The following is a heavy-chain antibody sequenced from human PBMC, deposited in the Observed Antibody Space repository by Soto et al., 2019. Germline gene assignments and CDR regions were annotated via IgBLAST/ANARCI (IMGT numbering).Heavy chain of an antibody. CDR2: ISHTGST. Sequence: QLQLQESGSGLVKPSQTLSLTCGVSGGSITSGNTYSWSWIRQPPGKGLEWIGSISHTGSTSYNPSLKSRVAMSVDKSKNQFSLKLSSVTAADTAVYYCARAVTPYFGTWFDPWGQGTLVTVSS. V-gene: IGHV4-30-2*01. J-gene: IGHJ5*02. D-gene: IGHD3-10*01. CDR1: GGSITSGNTYS. CDR3: ARAVTPYFGTWFDP.